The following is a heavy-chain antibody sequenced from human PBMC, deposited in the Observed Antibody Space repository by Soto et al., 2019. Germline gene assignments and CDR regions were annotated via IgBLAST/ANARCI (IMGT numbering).Heavy chain of an antibody. CDR2: IYYSGST. CDR1: DSVISGDF. V-gene: IGHV4-59*08. Sequence: PSETVRQTGADADSVISGDFWSWIRQPPGKGLEWIGHIYYSGSTNYNPTLKSRVTISVDTSKNQFSLKLSSVTAADTAVYYCARLYCSSTRCMYYFDYWGQGTLVTVSS. D-gene: IGHD2-2*01. J-gene: IGHJ4*02. CDR3: ARLYCSSTRCMYYFDY.